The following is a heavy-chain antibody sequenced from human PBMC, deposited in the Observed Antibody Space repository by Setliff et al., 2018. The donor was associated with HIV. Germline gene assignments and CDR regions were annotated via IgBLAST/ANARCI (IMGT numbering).Heavy chain of an antibody. CDR2: IYSRGPT. CDR1: GASITSGSYY. V-gene: IGHV4-61*09. D-gene: IGHD6-19*01. J-gene: IGHJ4*02. Sequence: KPSETLSLTCNVSGASITSGSYYWSWIRRPAGKGLEWIGHIYSRGPTNYNPSLRSRVIISVDTSKNQLALSLSSVTAADTAVYYCGRQAGDHQSSGYFADYWGQGTLVTVSS. CDR3: GRQAGDHQSSGYFADY.